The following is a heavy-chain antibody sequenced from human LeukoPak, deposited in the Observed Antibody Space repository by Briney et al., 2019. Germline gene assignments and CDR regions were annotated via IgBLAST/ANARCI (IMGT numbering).Heavy chain of an antibody. V-gene: IGHV1-46*01. CDR1: GYTFPSYY. CDR3: ARSYSSNGGFFDY. Sequence: GASVKVSCKASGYTFPSYYMHWVRQAPGQGLEWMGVINPSGGNTNSAQKFQGRVTITRNTSISTAYMELSSLRSEDTAVYYCARSYSSNGGFFDYWGQGTLVTVSS. J-gene: IGHJ4*02. CDR2: INPSGGNT. D-gene: IGHD4-11*01.